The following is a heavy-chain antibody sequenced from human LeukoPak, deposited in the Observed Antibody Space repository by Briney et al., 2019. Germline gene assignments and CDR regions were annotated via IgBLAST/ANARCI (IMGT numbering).Heavy chain of an antibody. CDR2: ISSSSSDI. J-gene: IGHJ3*02. D-gene: IGHD4-23*01. V-gene: IGHV3-21*01. CDR3: VTDYGGSSGAFDI. Sequence: GGSLRLSCTGSGFTLSSYAMNWVRRAPGQGLEWVSSISSSSSDIYYTDSVKGRFTISRDNAKNSLYLQMNSLRAEDTAVYYCVTDYGGSSGAFDIWGQGTMVTVSS. CDR1: GFTLSSYA.